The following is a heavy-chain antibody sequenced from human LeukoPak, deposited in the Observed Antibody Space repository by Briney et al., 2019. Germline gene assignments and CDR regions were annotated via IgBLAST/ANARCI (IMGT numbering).Heavy chain of an antibody. CDR3: SLARSEYHYGMDV. CDR2: TYYRSKWYY. J-gene: IGHJ6*02. V-gene: IGHV6-1*01. Sequence: SQTLSLTCAISGDSVSSISVAWNWIRQSPSRGLEWLGRTYYRSKWYYEYAVSVKSRINITPDTSKNQFSLQLTSVTPEDTAVYYCSLARSEYHYGMDVWGQGTTVTVSS. CDR1: GDSVSSISVA.